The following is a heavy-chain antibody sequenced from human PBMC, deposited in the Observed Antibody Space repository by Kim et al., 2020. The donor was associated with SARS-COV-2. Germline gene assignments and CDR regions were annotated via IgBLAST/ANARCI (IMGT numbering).Heavy chain of an antibody. CDR2: ISGSGDST. D-gene: IGHD6-13*01. CDR1: GFTFSSYA. J-gene: IGHJ6*02. CDR3: AKRGHGIAAADPLKNGMDV. Sequence: GGSLRLSCAASGFTFSSYAMSWVRQAPGKGLEWVSGISGSGDSTYYADSVKGRFSISRDNSKNTLYLQMNSLGAEDTAVYYCAKRGHGIAAADPLKNGMDVWGQGTMVTVSS. V-gene: IGHV3-23*01.